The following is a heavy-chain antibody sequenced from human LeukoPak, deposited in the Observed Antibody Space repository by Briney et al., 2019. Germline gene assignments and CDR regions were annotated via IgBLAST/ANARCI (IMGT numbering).Heavy chain of an antibody. Sequence: ASVKVSCKASGGTFSSYAISWVRQAPGQGLEWMGGIIPIFGTANYAQKFQGRVTITTDESTSTAYMELSSLRSEDTAVYYCARDGSSSYVGFDPWGQGTLVTVSS. J-gene: IGHJ5*02. CDR3: ARDGSSSYVGFDP. D-gene: IGHD6-13*01. CDR1: GGTFSSYA. CDR2: IIPIFGTA. V-gene: IGHV1-69*05.